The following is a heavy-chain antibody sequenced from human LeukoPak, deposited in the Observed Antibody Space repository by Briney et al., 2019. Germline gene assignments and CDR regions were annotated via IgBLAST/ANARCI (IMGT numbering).Heavy chain of an antibody. CDR1: GFTFDDYA. CDR3: ANDKAAYYDFWSGPQNFDI. D-gene: IGHD3-3*01. Sequence: QPGRSLRLSXAASGFTFDDYAMHSVRQAPGKGLEWLSGISWNSGSIGYADSVKGRFTISRDNAKNSLYLQMNSLRAEDMALYYCANDKAAYYDFWSGPQNFDIWGQGTMVTVSS. CDR2: ISWNSGSI. V-gene: IGHV3-9*03. J-gene: IGHJ3*02.